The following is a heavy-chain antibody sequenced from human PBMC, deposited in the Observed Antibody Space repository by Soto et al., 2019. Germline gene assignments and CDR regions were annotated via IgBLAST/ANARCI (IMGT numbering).Heavy chain of an antibody. CDR1: GYSFTSYW. D-gene: IGHD3-3*01. Sequence: EVQLVQSGAEVKKPGESLKISCKGSGYSFTSYWIGWVRQMPGKGLEWMGIIYPGDSDTRYSPSFQGQVTISADKSIRTAYLQGCRPKASDPAMYFCAGGGGVRFNWFDPWGQGTLVTVSS. CDR3: AGGGGVRFNWFDP. CDR2: IYPGDSDT. V-gene: IGHV5-51*01. J-gene: IGHJ5*02.